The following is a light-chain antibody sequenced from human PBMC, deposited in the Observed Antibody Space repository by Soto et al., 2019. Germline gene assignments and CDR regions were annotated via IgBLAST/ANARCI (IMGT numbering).Light chain of an antibody. J-gene: IGKJ1*01. Sequence: NQLTQAPSSLSDSVEDRVIITCRASQGISSYLAWCQQKPGKAPKLLIYAASTLQSGVPSRFSGGGSGTEFTLTISSLQPDDFAVYYCQHYNSYSEAFGQGTKVDIK. CDR1: QGISSY. CDR2: AAS. CDR3: QHYNSYSEA. V-gene: IGKV1-9*01.